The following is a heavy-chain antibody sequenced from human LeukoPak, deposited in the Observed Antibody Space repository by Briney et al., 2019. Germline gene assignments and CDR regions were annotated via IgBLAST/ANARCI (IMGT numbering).Heavy chain of an antibody. V-gene: IGHV4-59*08. Sequence: SETLSLTCTVSGGSMSAYYWSWIRQSPGKGLEWIGYIYYSGSSNPNPSLKSRVTLSVDTSKNQFSLKLSSVTAADTAMYYCARHSSGGVAPDFDFWGQGTLVTVSS. CDR2: IYYSGSS. CDR1: GGSMSAYY. J-gene: IGHJ4*02. CDR3: ARHSSGGVAPDFDF. D-gene: IGHD3-16*01.